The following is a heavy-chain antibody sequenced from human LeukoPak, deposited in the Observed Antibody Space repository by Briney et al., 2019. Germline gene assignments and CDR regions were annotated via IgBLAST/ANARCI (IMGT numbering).Heavy chain of an antibody. CDR2: IYSGDTT. J-gene: IGHJ4*02. CDR1: GFSVSNKY. D-gene: IGHD3-22*01. V-gene: IGHV3-53*01. CDR3: ATIVVAPWYFDS. Sequence: GGSLRLSCAASGFSVSNKYMTWVRQAPGKGLEWVSVIYSGDTTDYADSVKGRFTISRDYSKNTLYLQMNSLRAEDTAVYYCATIVVAPWYFDSWGQGTQVIVS.